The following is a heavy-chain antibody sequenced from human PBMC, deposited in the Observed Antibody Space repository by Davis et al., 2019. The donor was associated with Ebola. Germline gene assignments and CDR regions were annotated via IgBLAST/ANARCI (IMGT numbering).Heavy chain of an antibody. CDR3: SRPLRGASGWY. CDR1: EFTFSSYW. CDR2: IKQDGSEK. Sequence: GESLKISCAASEFTFSSYWMSWVRQAPGKGLEWVAHIKQDGSEKYYVDSVKGRFTISRDNAKNSLYLQMDSLRAEDTAVYYCSRPLRGASGWYWGQGTLVTVSS. V-gene: IGHV3-7*01. J-gene: IGHJ4*02. D-gene: IGHD6-19*01.